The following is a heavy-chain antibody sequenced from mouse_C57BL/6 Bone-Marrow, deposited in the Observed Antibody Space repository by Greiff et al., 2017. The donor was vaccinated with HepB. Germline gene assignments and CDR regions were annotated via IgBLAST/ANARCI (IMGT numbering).Heavy chain of an antibody. Sequence: EVKLVESGGGLVQPGGSLKLSCAASGFTFSDYGMAWVRQAPRKGPEWVAFISNLAYSIYYADTVTGRFTISRENAKNTLYLEMSSLRSEDTAMYDCARGGWLLQDAMDYWGQGTSVTVSS. CDR2: ISNLAYSI. J-gene: IGHJ4*01. CDR3: ARGGWLLQDAMDY. V-gene: IGHV5-15*01. D-gene: IGHD2-3*01. CDR1: GFTFSDYG.